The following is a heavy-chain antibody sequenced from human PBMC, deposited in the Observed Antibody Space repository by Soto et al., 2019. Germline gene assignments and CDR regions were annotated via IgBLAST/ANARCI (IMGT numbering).Heavy chain of an antibody. CDR3: ASRRPGVGIFYGMDV. J-gene: IGHJ6*02. CDR1: GGSISNYY. D-gene: IGHD2-8*01. CDR2: LYNSGIT. Sequence: SETLSLTCTVSGGSISNYYWNWIRQSPGKGLEWIGHLYNSGITNYNPSLKGRVTISVDTSNNQFSLKLSSVTAADTAVYYCASRRPGVGIFYGMDVWGQGTSVTASS. V-gene: IGHV4-59*01.